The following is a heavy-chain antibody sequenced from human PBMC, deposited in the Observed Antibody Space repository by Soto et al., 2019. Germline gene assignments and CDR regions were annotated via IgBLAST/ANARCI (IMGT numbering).Heavy chain of an antibody. CDR2: ISSRVYST. CDR1: GFTFGSSA. D-gene: IGHD5-12*01. CDR3: AKGFSGYDLNWFDP. V-gene: IGHV3-23*01. Sequence: GGSLRLSCAASGFTFGSSAMSWARQAPGKGLEWLSAISSRVYSTYYADSVKGRFTISRDNSKNALYLQMDSLRAEDTAVYYCAKGFSGYDLNWFDPWGQGTLVTVSS. J-gene: IGHJ5*02.